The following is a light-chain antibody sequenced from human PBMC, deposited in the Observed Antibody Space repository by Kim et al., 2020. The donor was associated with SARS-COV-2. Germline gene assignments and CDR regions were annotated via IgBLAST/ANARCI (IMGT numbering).Light chain of an antibody. CDR3: QQTYNLPT. Sequence: SESVGDRVTITCRASQNIRTYLNWYQQKPGKAPILLIYAASSLQSGVPSRFSGSGSGTDFTLTISSLQPEDFATYYCQQTYNLPTFGQGTKVDIK. V-gene: IGKV1-39*01. CDR1: QNIRTY. J-gene: IGKJ1*01. CDR2: AAS.